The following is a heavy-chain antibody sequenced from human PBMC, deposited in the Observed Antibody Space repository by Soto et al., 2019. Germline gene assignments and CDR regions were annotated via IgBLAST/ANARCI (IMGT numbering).Heavy chain of an antibody. CDR2: MNPNSGNA. Sequence: ASVKVSCKASGYTFTRYDINWVRQATGQGLEWMGWMNPNSGNAGYAQKFQGRVTMTRNTSISTAYMELSSLRSEDTAVYYYARGRSRGWYVAYWGQGTLVTGSA. J-gene: IGHJ4*02. D-gene: IGHD6-19*01. CDR1: GYTFTRYD. CDR3: ARGRSRGWYVAY. V-gene: IGHV1-8*01.